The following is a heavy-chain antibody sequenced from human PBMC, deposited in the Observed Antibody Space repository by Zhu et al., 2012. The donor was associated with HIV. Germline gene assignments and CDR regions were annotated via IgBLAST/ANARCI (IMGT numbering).Heavy chain of an antibody. D-gene: IGHD2-21*01. CDR3: ARTGDDNHHASFDI. Sequence: QVQVQGSGPGLVKPSETLSLTCDVSGSSINTANYWGWIRQPPGKGLEWIANIYRSGATYYNPSLRSRATISMDRSRNLFFLTLNSVTAADTAIYFCARTGDDNHHASFDIWDQGTLVHRLL. CDR1: GSSINTANY. CDR2: IYRSGAT. V-gene: IGHV4-38-2*01. J-gene: IGHJ4*01.